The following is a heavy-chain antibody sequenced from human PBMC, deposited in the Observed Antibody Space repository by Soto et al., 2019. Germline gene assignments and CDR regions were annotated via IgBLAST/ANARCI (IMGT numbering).Heavy chain of an antibody. CDR3: ARDGKYDKKWAFDF. V-gene: IGHV4-4*02. D-gene: IGHD1-26*01. J-gene: IGHJ4*02. Sequence: SETLSLTCAVSGDSISTTNWCTWLRQPPGKGLEWIGEISPSGTTSYNPSLQSRVAISLDKSKNHFSLKLNSVTAADTAIYYCARDGKYDKKWAFDFWGQGTLVTVS. CDR1: GDSISTTNW. CDR2: ISPSGTT.